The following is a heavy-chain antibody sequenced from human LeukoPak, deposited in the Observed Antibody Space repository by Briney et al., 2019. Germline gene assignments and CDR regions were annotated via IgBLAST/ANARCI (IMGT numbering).Heavy chain of an antibody. CDR1: GYTFTIYG. D-gene: IGHD1-26*01. J-gene: IGHJ4*02. CDR3: ARLSGSYFDIDY. V-gene: IGHV1-18*01. Sequence: ASVTVSFTASGYTFTIYGISWVRQAPGQGLEWMGWISAYNGNTNYAQKLQGRVTMTTDTSTSTAYMELRSLRSDDTAVYYCARLSGSYFDIDYWGQGTLVTVSS. CDR2: ISAYNGNT.